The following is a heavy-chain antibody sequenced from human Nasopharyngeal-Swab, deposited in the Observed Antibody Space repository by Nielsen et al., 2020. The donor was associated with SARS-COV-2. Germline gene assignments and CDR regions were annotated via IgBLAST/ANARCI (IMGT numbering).Heavy chain of an antibody. D-gene: IGHD2-2*01. CDR2: IYYSGST. J-gene: IGHJ3*02. Sequence: ESLKISCTVSGGSVSSGSYYWSWIRQPPGKGLEWIGYIYYSGSTNYNPSLKSRVTISVDTSKNQFSLKLSSVTAADTAVYYCARDPISVVPAADDAFDIRGQGTMVTVSS. V-gene: IGHV4-61*01. CDR1: GGSVSSGSYY. CDR3: ARDPISVVPAADDAFDI.